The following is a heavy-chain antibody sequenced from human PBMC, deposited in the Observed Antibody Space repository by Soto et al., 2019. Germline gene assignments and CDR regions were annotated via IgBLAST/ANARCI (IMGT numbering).Heavy chain of an antibody. V-gene: IGHV3-30*18. D-gene: IGHD6-6*01. CDR3: AKDNPSVDY. CDR1: GFTFSRYG. Sequence: QVQLVESGGGVVQPGRSLRLSCAASGFTFSRYGMHWVRQGPGKGLEWVAMISYDGSDKYYADSVKGRFTISRDNSKNTLFLQMNALTGEDTALYYSAKDNPSVDYWGQGALVTVSS. CDR2: ISYDGSDK. J-gene: IGHJ4*02.